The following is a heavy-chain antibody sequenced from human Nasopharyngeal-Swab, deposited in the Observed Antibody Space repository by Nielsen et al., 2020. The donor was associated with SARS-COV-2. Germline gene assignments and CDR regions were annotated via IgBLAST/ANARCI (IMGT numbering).Heavy chain of an antibody. D-gene: IGHD3-9*01. J-gene: IGHJ4*02. CDR2: INTNTGNP. Sequence: WVRQAPGQGLEWMGWINTNTGNPTYAQGFTGRFVFSLDTSVSTAYLQISSLEAEDTAVSYCARGHDTSDYWGQGTLVTVSS. CDR3: ARGHDTSDY. V-gene: IGHV7-4-1*02.